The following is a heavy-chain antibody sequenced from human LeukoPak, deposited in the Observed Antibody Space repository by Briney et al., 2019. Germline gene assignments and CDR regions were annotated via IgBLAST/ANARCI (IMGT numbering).Heavy chain of an antibody. V-gene: IGHV5-51*01. Sequence: GESLKISCKGSGYSFTSYWIGWVRQMPGKGLGWMGIIYPGDSDTRYSPSFQGQVTISADKSISTAYLQWSSLKASDTAMYYCARHEVSMERWLQLGFDYWGQGTLVTVSS. CDR1: GYSFTSYW. CDR2: IYPGDSDT. D-gene: IGHD5-24*01. CDR3: ARHEVSMERWLQLGFDY. J-gene: IGHJ4*02.